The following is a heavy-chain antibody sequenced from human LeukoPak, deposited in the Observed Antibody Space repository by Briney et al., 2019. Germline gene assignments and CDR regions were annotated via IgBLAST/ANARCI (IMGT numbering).Heavy chain of an antibody. CDR1: GGSISTSKW. Sequence: KSSETLSLTCAVSGGSISTSKWWSWVRQPPGKGLEWIGEIYYSGSTNYNPSLKSRVTISVDTSKNQFSLKLSSVTAADTAVYYCARDLIFRAAAGKNGGPNNWFDPWGQGTLVTVSS. D-gene: IGHD6-13*01. V-gene: IGHV4-4*02. CDR2: IYYSGST. CDR3: ARDLIFRAAAGKNGGPNNWFDP. J-gene: IGHJ5*02.